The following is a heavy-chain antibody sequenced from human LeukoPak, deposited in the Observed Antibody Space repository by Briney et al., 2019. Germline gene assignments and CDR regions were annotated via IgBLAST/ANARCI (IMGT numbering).Heavy chain of an antibody. J-gene: IGHJ6*03. CDR1: GFSFSDYS. CDR2: ITSRSAFT. CDR3: ARDLTSAYWSPGGYYYYMDV. V-gene: IGHV3-48*01. Sequence: GGSLRLSCVASGFSFSDYSMNWVRQSPGKGLEWISYITSRSAFTYFADSVKGRFTVSRDDAKNSLYLYLTSLRVDDTAVYYCARDLTSAYWSPGGYYYYMDVWGKGTAVTVSS. D-gene: IGHD3-16*01.